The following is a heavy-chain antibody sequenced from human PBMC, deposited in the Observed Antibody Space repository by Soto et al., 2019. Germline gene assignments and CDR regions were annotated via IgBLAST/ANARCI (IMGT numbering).Heavy chain of an antibody. CDR3: ARGRRTTVTIDY. CDR1: GGSFSGYD. Sequence: PSETLSLTCAVYGGSFSGYDWSWIRQPPGKGLEWIGEINHSGSTNYNPSLKSRVTISVDTSKNQFSLKLSPVTAADTAVYYCARGRRTTVTIDYWGQGTLVTVSS. V-gene: IGHV4-34*01. D-gene: IGHD4-17*01. J-gene: IGHJ4*02. CDR2: INHSGST.